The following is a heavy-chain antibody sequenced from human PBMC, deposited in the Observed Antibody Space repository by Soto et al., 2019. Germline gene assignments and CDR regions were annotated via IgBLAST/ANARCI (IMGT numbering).Heavy chain of an antibody. Sequence: GESLKVSCKASGYSFTNYWISWVRPMPGKGLEWMGRIDPTASYTNYSPSFKGHVTISADKSINTASLQWSSLKASDTAMYPCARQNRPGMVLRAYGSRYSGMEVCGQRTT. V-gene: IGHV5-10-1*01. CDR1: GYSFTNYW. CDR2: IDPTASYT. D-gene: IGHD2-8*01. J-gene: IGHJ6*01. CDR3: ARQNRPGMVLRAYGSRYSGMEV.